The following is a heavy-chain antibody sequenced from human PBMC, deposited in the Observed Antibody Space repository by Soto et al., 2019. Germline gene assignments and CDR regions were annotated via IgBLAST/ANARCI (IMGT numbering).Heavy chain of an antibody. CDR1: GFTVSSNY. D-gene: IGHD4-17*01. Sequence: PGGSLSLSCAASGFTVSSNYMSWVRQAPGKGLEWVSVIYSGGSTYYADSVKGRFTISRDNSKNTLYLQMNSLRAEDTAVYYCGRDPADYGDYDDYWGQGTLVTVSS. CDR3: GRDPADYGDYDDY. J-gene: IGHJ4*02. V-gene: IGHV3-66*01. CDR2: IYSGGST.